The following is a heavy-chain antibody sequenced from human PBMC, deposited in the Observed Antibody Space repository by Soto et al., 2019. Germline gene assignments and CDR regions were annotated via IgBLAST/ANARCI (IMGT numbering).Heavy chain of an antibody. CDR2: ISSSSSTI. J-gene: IGHJ3*02. Sequence: PGGSLRLSCAASGFTFSSYIMNWVRQAPGKGLEWVSYISSSSSTIYYADSVKGRFTISRDNAKNSLYLQMNSLRDEDTAVYYCARASGRGQTYAFDIWGQGTMVTVSS. D-gene: IGHD3-10*01. V-gene: IGHV3-48*02. CDR3: ARASGRGQTYAFDI. CDR1: GFTFSSYI.